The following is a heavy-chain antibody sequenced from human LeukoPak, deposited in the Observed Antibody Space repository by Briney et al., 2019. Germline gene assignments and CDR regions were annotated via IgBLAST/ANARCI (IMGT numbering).Heavy chain of an antibody. D-gene: IGHD6-13*01. V-gene: IGHV3-30*02. CDR2: IRYDGSNK. CDR3: AKDRLRAAAGRYYFDY. Sequence: GGSLRLSCAASGFTFSSYGMHWVRQAPGKGLEWVAFIRYDGSNKYYADSVKGRFTISRDNSKNTLYLQMNSLRAEDTAVYYCAKDRLRAAAGRYYFDYWGQGTLVTVSS. J-gene: IGHJ4*02. CDR1: GFTFSSYG.